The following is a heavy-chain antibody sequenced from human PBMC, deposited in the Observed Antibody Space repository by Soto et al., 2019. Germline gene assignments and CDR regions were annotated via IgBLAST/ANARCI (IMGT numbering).Heavy chain of an antibody. D-gene: IGHD3-10*01. CDR2: IIPILGIA. V-gene: IGHV1-69*02. CDR3: ARVLRITMVRGFDP. CDR1: GGTFSSYT. Sequence: SVKVSCKASGGTFSSYTISWVRQAPGQGLEWMGRIIPILGIANYAQKLQGRVTITADKSKSTAYMELSSLRSEDTAVYYCARVLRITMVRGFDPWGQGTLVTVSS. J-gene: IGHJ5*02.